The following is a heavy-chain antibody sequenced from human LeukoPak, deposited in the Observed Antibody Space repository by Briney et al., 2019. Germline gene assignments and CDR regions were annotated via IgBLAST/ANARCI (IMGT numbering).Heavy chain of an antibody. V-gene: IGHV3-23*01. D-gene: IGHD3-10*01. Sequence: GGSLRLSCAASGFTFSSCDLSWVRQAPGKGLEWVSTVSVNGGTTYYADSVKGRFTISRDNSKNTLYLQMNSLRAEDTAVYFCAKELHGSGNYAFDYWGQGTLVTVSS. CDR2: VSVNGGTT. CDR1: GFTFSSCD. J-gene: IGHJ4*02. CDR3: AKELHGSGNYAFDY.